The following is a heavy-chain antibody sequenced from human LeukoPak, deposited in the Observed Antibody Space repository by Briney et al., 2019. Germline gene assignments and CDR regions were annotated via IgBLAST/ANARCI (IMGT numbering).Heavy chain of an antibody. J-gene: IGHJ4*02. CDR3: ARKGTTGTTAPYYFDY. V-gene: IGHV3-21*01. Sequence: GGSLRLSCAASGFTFSSYSMNWVRQAPGKALEWVSSISSSSSYIYYADSVKGRFTISRDNAKNSLYLQMNSLRAEDTAVYYCARKGTTGTTAPYYFDYWGQGTLVTVSS. CDR2: ISSSSSYI. CDR1: GFTFSSYS. D-gene: IGHD1-1*01.